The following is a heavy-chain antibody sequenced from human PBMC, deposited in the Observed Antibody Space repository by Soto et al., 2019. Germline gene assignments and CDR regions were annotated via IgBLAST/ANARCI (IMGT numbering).Heavy chain of an antibody. CDR3: AKTNWNDAGWIRP. Sequence: PSETLSLTCTVSGGSISRDYWSWIRQPPGEGLEWIGYIFNSGATNSNPSLRSRVTISIDTPKNQFSLKLTSVTAADTAVYYCAKTNWNDAGWIRPRGQATLVTVSS. CDR1: GGSISRDY. D-gene: IGHD1-20*01. CDR2: IFNSGAT. V-gene: IGHV4-59*01. J-gene: IGHJ5*02.